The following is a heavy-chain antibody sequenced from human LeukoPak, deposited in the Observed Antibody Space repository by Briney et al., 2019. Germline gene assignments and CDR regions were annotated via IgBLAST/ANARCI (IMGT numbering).Heavy chain of an antibody. D-gene: IGHD1-26*01. J-gene: IGHJ4*02. Sequence: PSETLSLTCSVSGGSISSSSYYWAWIRQPLGKGLEWIGSIYYSGSPYYNPSLKSRVTISVDTSKNQFSLKLSSVTAADTAVYYCASGRGSYYGTFYFDYWGQGTLVTVSS. CDR1: GGSISSSSYY. CDR3: ASGRGSYYGTFYFDY. CDR2: IYYSGSP. V-gene: IGHV4-39*01.